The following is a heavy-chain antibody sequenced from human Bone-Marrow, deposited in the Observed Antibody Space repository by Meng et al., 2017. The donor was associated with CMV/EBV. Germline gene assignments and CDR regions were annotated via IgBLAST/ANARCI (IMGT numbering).Heavy chain of an antibody. J-gene: IGHJ4*02. CDR3: ARDRPIVVVPAATNGEDY. CDR2: INPSGGST. Sequence: ASVKVSCKASGYTFTSYYMHWVRQAPGQGLEWMGIINPSGGSTSYAQKFQGRVTMTRDTSTSTVYMELSSLRSDDTAVYYCARDRPIVVVPAATNGEDYWGQGTRVTVSS. V-gene: IGHV1-46*01. CDR1: GYTFTSYY. D-gene: IGHD2-2*01.